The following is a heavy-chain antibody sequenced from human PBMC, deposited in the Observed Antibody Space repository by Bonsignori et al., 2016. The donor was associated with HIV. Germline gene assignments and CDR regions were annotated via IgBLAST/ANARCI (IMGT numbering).Heavy chain of an antibody. CDR3: ARASTIFAYMDV. CDR2: IIPILGIA. V-gene: IGHV1-69*10. J-gene: IGHJ6*03. D-gene: IGHD3-3*01. Sequence: WVRQAPGQGLEWMGGIIPILGIANYAQKFQGRVTITADESTSTAYMELSSLRSEDTAVYYCARASTIFAYMDVWGKGTTVTVSS.